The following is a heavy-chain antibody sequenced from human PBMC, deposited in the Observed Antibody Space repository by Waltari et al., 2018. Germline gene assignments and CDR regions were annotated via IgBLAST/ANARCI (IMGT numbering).Heavy chain of an antibody. Sequence: EVQLVESGGVVVQPGGSLRLSCAASGFTFDDYAMPWVRQAPGKGLEWVSLISWDGGSTYYADSVKGRFTISRDNSKNSMYLQMNSLRAEDTALYYCAKDWGVFSGYGAFDIWGQGTMVTVSS. J-gene: IGHJ3*02. CDR1: GFTFDDYA. CDR3: AKDWGVFSGYGAFDI. V-gene: IGHV3-43D*04. D-gene: IGHD3-16*01. CDR2: ISWDGGST.